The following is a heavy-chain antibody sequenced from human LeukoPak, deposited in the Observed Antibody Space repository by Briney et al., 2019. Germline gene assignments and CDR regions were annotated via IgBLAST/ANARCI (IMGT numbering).Heavy chain of an antibody. Sequence: GGSLRLSCAASGFTFSSYWMSWVRQAPGKGLEWVANIKQDGSEKYYVDSVKGRFTISRDNAKNSLYLQMNSLRAEDTAVYFCARDGAEGDNSAFDIWGHGTVVTVSS. D-gene: IGHD3-22*01. CDR3: ARDGAEGDNSAFDI. CDR2: IKQDGSEK. J-gene: IGHJ3*02. V-gene: IGHV3-7*01. CDR1: GFTFSSYW.